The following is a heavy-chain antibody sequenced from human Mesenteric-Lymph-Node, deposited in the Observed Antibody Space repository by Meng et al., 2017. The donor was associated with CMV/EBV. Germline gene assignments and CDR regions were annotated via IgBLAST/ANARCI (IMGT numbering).Heavy chain of an antibody. Sequence: SCKGSGYSCTSYWIPWVHQMPGKGLEWMGRIDPSDSYTNYSPSFQGHVTISADKSISTAYLQWSSLKASDTAMYYCAREEPGADGYNYWGQGTLVTVSS. CDR2: IDPSDSYT. CDR3: AREEPGADGYNY. CDR1: GYSCTSYW. V-gene: IGHV5-10-1*01. J-gene: IGHJ4*02. D-gene: IGHD5-24*01.